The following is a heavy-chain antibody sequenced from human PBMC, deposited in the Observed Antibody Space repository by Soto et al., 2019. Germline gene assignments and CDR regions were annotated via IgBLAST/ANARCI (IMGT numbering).Heavy chain of an antibody. CDR3: AREHYDVVVATTASIDY. V-gene: IGHV6-1*01. D-gene: IGHD2-15*01. CDR2: TYYRSKWYN. CDR1: GDSVSSNSAV. Sequence: SQTLSLTCAISGDSVSSNSAVWHWIRQSPSRGLEWLGRTYYRSKWYNDYAVSVKSRIYINPDTAKNLFSLQLDSVTHEDTAVYYCAREHYDVVVATTASIDYWGQGALVTVSS. J-gene: IGHJ4*02.